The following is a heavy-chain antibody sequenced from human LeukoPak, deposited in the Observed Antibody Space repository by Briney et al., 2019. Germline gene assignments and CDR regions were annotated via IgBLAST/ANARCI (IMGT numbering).Heavy chain of an antibody. CDR1: GGTFSSYA. D-gene: IGHD5-18*01. V-gene: IGHV1-69*04. CDR2: IIPILGIA. J-gene: IGHJ4*02. Sequence: SVTVTCKASGGTFSSYAISWVRQAPGQGLEWMGRIIPILGIANYAQKFQGRVTITANKSTSTAYMELSSLRSEDTAVYYCARVEDGYSYGDFHYWGQGTLVTVSS. CDR3: ARVEDGYSYGDFHY.